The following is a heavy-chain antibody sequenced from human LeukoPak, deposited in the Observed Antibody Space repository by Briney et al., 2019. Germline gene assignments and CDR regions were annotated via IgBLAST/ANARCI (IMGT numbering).Heavy chain of an antibody. CDR3: AKATGTLGN. J-gene: IGHJ4*02. D-gene: IGHD1-1*01. CDR2: ISNSDGKT. Sequence: GGSLRLSCAASGFTFSSYAMSWVRQAPGKGLEWVSTISNSDGKTYYADSVKGRFTISRDNSKNTLYLQVNSLTAEDAATYYCAKATGTLGNWGQGTLVIVSS. V-gene: IGHV3-23*01. CDR1: GFTFSSYA.